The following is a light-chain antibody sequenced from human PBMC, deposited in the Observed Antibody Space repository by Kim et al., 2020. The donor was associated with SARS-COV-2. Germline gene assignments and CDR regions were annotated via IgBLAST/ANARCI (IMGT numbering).Light chain of an antibody. J-gene: IGKJ2*01. CDR1: QGISSS. CDR2: AAS. Sequence: DIQMTQFPSSLTASVGDRVTITCRANQGISSSLAWYQQKPGKAPNLLIYAASRLESGVASRFSGSGSGTDYTLTITSLQPEDFATYYCQQYYNAPYAFGQGTKLEI. CDR3: QQYYNAPYA. V-gene: IGKV1-NL1*01.